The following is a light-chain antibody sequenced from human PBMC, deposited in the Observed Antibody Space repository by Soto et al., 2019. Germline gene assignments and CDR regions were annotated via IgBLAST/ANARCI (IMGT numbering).Light chain of an antibody. V-gene: IGKV3-20*01. CDR2: GAS. Sequence: IVLTQSPDTLSLSPGERATLSCTASQSVTSKYLAWYQQKPGQAPRLLIHGASNRATGIPDRFSGSESGKDFTLTISRLEHEDFALYYCQQYGSSVQFGGGTKMEIK. CDR1: QSVTSKY. CDR3: QQYGSSVQ. J-gene: IGKJ4*01.